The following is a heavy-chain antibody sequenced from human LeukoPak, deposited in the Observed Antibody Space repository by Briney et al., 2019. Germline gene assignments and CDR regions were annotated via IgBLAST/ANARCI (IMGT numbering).Heavy chain of an antibody. J-gene: IGHJ6*02. D-gene: IGHD3-22*01. CDR2: IYYSGST. V-gene: IGHV4-61*05. Sequence: PSETLSLTCTASGGSISSSTYYWAWIRQPPGKGLEWIGYIYYSGSTNYNPSLKSRVTISVDTSKNQFSLKLSSVTAADTAVYYCARHSGDSSGYYSFPMDYYYYYGMDVWGQGTTVTVSS. CDR1: GGSISSSTYY. CDR3: ARHSGDSSGYYSFPMDYYYYYGMDV.